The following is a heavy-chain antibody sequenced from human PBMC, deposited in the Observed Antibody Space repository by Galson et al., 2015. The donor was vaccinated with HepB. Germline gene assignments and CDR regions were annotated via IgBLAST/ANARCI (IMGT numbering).Heavy chain of an antibody. V-gene: IGHV3-30*04. D-gene: IGHD3-3*01. CDR2: ISYDGSNK. CDR3: ARGPEDFWSGYYKPRPIYYFDY. Sequence: LRLSCAASGFTFSSYAMHWVRQAPGKGLEWVAVISYDGSNKYYADSVKGRFTISRDNSKNSLYLQMNSLRAEDTALYYCARGPEDFWSGYYKPRPIYYFDYWGQGTTVTVSS. CDR1: GFTFSSYA. J-gene: IGHJ4*03.